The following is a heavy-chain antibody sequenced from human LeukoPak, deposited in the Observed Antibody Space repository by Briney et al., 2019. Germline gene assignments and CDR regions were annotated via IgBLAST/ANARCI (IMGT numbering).Heavy chain of an antibody. V-gene: IGHV1-69*06. Sequence: SVKVSCKASGGTFSSYAISWVRQAPGQGLEWMGGIIPIFGTANYAQKFQGRVTITADKSTSTAYMELSSLRSEDTAVYYCARDSKENYYDSSGYYDYWGQGTLVTVSS. CDR2: IIPIFGTA. D-gene: IGHD3-22*01. J-gene: IGHJ4*02. CDR3: ARDSKENYYDSSGYYDY. CDR1: GGTFSSYA.